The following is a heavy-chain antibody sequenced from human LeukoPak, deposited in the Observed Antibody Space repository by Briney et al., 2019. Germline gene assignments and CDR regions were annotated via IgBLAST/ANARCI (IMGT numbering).Heavy chain of an antibody. Sequence: ASVKVSCKASGYTFTAQYMHWVRQAPGQGLEWMGRINPSSGGTNYVQKFQGRVTTTRDTSITTAYMELTSLRSDDTAVYYCASGTTERIDYWGRGTLVTVSS. CDR3: ASGTTERIDY. J-gene: IGHJ4*02. D-gene: IGHD1-1*01. CDR1: GYTFTAQY. V-gene: IGHV1-2*06. CDR2: INPSSGGT.